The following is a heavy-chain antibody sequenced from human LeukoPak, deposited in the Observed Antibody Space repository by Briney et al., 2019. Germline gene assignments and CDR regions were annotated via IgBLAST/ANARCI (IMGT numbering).Heavy chain of an antibody. D-gene: IGHD1-1*01. CDR3: ARGVSTIY. Sequence: PGGSLRLSCVASGFTFSTYAMHWVRQAPGEGLEYVAVISSSGGTTYYANSVKGRFTISRDNSKKTLYLQMGSLRPEDMAVYYCARGVSTIYWGQGTLVTVSS. V-gene: IGHV3-64*01. J-gene: IGHJ4*02. CDR1: GFTFSTYA. CDR2: ISSSGGTT.